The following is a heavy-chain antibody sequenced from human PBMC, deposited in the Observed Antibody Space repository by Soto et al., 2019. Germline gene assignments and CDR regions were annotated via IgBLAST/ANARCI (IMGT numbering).Heavy chain of an antibody. CDR2: ISWNSGSI. D-gene: IGHD6-13*01. J-gene: IGHJ6*02. CDR3: ARPGYSSRLVPEYGMDV. V-gene: IGHV3-9*01. Sequence: EVQLVESGGGLVQPGRSLRLSCAASGFTFDDYAMHWVRQAPGKGLEWVSGISWNSGSIGYADSVKGRFTISSDNAKNSLYLQINSLRAEDTALYYCARPGYSSRLVPEYGMDVLGQGTTVTVSS. CDR1: GFTFDDYA.